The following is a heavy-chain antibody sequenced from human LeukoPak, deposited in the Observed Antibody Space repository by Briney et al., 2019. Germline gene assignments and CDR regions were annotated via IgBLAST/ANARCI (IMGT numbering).Heavy chain of an antibody. CDR3: ARGRSIVGATWADY. V-gene: IGHV1-2*02. J-gene: IGHJ4*02. CDR1: GYTFTGYY. Sequence: GASVKVSCKASGYTFTGYYMHWVRQAPGQGLEWMGWINPNSGGTNYAQKFQGRVIMTRDTSISTAYMELSRLRSDDTAVYYCARGRSIVGATWADYWGQGTLVTVSS. CDR2: INPNSGGT. D-gene: IGHD1-26*01.